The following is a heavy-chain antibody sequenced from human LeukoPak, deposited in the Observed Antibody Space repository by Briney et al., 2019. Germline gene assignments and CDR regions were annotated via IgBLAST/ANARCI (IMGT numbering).Heavy chain of an antibody. CDR1: GHTFTGYY. D-gene: IGHD5-24*01. J-gene: IGHJ3*02. V-gene: IGHV1-2*02. CDR2: INPNSGGT. Sequence: ASVNASCNAFGHTFTGYYMHWVRQAPRQRLKWMGWINPNSGGTNYAQKFQSRVSMTRDTFISTGYMELSRLRYDDTAVYYCARVLEARGYAFDIWAQGTMVTVPS. CDR3: ARVLEARGYAFDI.